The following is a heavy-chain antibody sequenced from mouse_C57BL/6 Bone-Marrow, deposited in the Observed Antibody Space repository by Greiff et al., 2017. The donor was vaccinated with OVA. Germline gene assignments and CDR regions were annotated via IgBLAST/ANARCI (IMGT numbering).Heavy chain of an antibody. V-gene: IGHV2-2*01. CDR2: IWSGGST. CDR1: GFSLTSYG. J-gene: IGHJ1*03. Sequence: VQLMESGPGLVQPSQSLSITCTVSGFSLTSYGVHWVRQSPGKGLEWLGVIWSGGSTDYNAAFISRLSISKDNSKSQVFFKMNSLQADDTAIYYCARDYYSNSYWYFDVWGTGTTVTVSS. D-gene: IGHD2-5*01. CDR3: ARDYYSNSYWYFDV.